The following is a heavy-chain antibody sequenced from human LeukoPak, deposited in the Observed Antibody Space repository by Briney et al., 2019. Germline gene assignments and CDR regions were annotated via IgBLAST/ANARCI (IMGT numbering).Heavy chain of an antibody. CDR1: GGSFTYYY. Sequence: PSETLSLSCAVYGGSFTYYYWSGSRQPPGKGQWLIGEIYRSGSTYYNASLKGRFTISLDTSKNQFSLKLTSVTAADTAVYYCARIGEEADAFDIWGQGTMVTVSP. V-gene: IGHV4-34*01. D-gene: IGHD2-21*01. J-gene: IGHJ3*02. CDR3: ARIGEEADAFDI. CDR2: IYRSGST.